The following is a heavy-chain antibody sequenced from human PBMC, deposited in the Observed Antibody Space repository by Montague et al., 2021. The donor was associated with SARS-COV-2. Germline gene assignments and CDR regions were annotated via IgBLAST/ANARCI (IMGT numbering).Heavy chain of an antibody. CDR3: ARRDQYGLGTNGFLQY. CDR1: GFPFSDYE. CDR2: ISYDGFDK. Sequence: SLRLSWAASGFPFSDYEMHWVRQAPGKGLEWLAVISYDGFDKYYADSVRGRFTVSRDNPRNTLYLQMNSLTTEDTAVFYCARRDQYGLGTNGFLQYWGQGILVTVSS. V-gene: IGHV3-30*04. D-gene: IGHD3-10*01. J-gene: IGHJ4*02.